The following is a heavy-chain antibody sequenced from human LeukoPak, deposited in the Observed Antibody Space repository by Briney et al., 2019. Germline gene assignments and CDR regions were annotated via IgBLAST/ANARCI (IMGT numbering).Heavy chain of an antibody. CDR2: ISYDGSNK. Sequence: PGGSLRLSCAASGFTFSSYGMHWVRQAPGKGLEWVAVISYDGSNKYYADSVKGRFTISRDNAKNSLYLQMNSLRAEDTALYYCARAVGDSNFRNNWFDPWGQGTLVTVSS. J-gene: IGHJ5*02. V-gene: IGHV3-30*03. CDR1: GFTFSSYG. D-gene: IGHD4-11*01. CDR3: ARAVGDSNFRNNWFDP.